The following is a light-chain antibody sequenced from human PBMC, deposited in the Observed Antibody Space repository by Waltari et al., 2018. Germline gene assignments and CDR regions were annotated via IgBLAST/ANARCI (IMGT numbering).Light chain of an antibody. Sequence: EIVMTQSPATLSVSPGEGASLSCGASQSVSNNLAWYQQKPGQAPRLLVYGASTRATGIPARFSGSGSGTEFTLTISSLQSEDFALYYCQQYDTWPPLTFGGGTKVEIK. CDR1: QSVSNN. CDR3: QQYDTWPPLT. CDR2: GAS. J-gene: IGKJ4*01. V-gene: IGKV3-15*01.